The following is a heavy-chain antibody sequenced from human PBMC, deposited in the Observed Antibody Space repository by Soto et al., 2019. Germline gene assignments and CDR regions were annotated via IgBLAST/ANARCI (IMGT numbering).Heavy chain of an antibody. V-gene: IGHV4-39*01. CDR3: ARSKMAFDY. CDR1: GDSTSTSGYY. J-gene: IGHJ4*02. CDR2: IYSSGST. Sequence: SETLSLTCTVSGDSTSTSGYYWGWIRQPPGKGLEWIGTIYSSGSTYYNPSLRSRLTISVDTSNNQFSLKLSSVTAADTAVYYCARSKMAFDYWGQGTLVTVS.